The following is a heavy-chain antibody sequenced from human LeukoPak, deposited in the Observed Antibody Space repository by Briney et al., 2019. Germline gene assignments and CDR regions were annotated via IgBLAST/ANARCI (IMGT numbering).Heavy chain of an antibody. CDR1: GGSISSSTYY. V-gene: IGHV4-39*01. CDR2: VYYRGST. Sequence: SETLSLTCSVSGGSISSSTYYWGWIRQPPGKGLEWIGSVYYRGSTYYNPSLKSRVIISVDTSKNHFSLKLSSVTAADTAVYYCARQGSSSADYWGQGTLVTVSS. D-gene: IGHD6-6*01. CDR3: ARQGSSSADY. J-gene: IGHJ4*02.